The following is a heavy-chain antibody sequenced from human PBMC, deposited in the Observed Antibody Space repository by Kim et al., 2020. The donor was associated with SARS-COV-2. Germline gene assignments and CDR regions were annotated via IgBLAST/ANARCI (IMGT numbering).Heavy chain of an antibody. Sequence: SQTLSLTCAISGDSVSSNSAAWNWIRQSPSRGLEWLGRTYYRSTWYNDYAVSVKSRITINPDTSKNQFSLQLDSVTPEDTALYYCARTNWNYGNNAFDIWGQGTMVTVSS. CDR3: ARTNWNYGNNAFDI. CDR2: TYYRSTWYN. CDR1: GDSVSSNSAA. J-gene: IGHJ3*02. D-gene: IGHD1-7*01. V-gene: IGHV6-1*01.